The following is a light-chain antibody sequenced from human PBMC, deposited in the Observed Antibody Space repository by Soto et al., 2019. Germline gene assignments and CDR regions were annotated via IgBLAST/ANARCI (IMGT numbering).Light chain of an antibody. CDR1: SSNIGRDY. Sequence: QSVLTQPPSVSGTPGQRVTISCSGSSSNIGRDYVYWFQQLPGTAPKVLIYRNNQRPSGVPERFSGSKSGTSASLAISGLRSEDEADYYCAAWDDSLSGRVFGGGTKLTVL. J-gene: IGLJ3*02. CDR2: RNN. CDR3: AAWDDSLSGRV. V-gene: IGLV1-47*01.